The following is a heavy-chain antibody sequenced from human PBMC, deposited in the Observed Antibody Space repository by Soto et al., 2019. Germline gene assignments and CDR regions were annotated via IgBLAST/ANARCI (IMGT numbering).Heavy chain of an antibody. CDR1: GFTFGGSP. CDR3: VLDGCRRTGCYSLDL. V-gene: IGHV3-73*01. Sequence: EAQLVQSGGGLVQPGGSLQLSCAASGFTFGGSPVHWVRQASGKGLEWVGRIRSDSASSAIAYAASVRGRFTLSRDDSKNTAYLQVNSLEVEDTALYYFVLDGCRRTGCYSLDLWGQGTLVNVSS. J-gene: IGHJ5*02. CDR2: IRSDSASSAI. D-gene: IGHD2-2*01.